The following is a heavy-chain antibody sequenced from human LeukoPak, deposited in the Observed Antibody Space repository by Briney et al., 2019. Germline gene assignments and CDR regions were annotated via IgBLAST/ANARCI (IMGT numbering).Heavy chain of an antibody. V-gene: IGHV1-2*02. CDR1: GYTFTGYY. D-gene: IGHD3-3*01. Sequence: ASVKVSCKASGYTFTGYYMHWVRQAPGQGLEWMGWINPNSGGTNYAQKFQGRVTMTRDTSISTAYMELSRPRSDDTAVYYCARDITVFWSGYYTYFDYWGQGTLVTVSS. CDR3: ARDITVFWSGYYTYFDY. J-gene: IGHJ4*02. CDR2: INPNSGGT.